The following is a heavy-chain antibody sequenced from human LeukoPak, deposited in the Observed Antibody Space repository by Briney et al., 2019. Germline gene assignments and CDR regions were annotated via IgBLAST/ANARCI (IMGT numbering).Heavy chain of an antibody. CDR3: ARPGSGTIGIDY. V-gene: IGHV5-51*01. Sequence: GESLKISFKGSGXSFTTYCIGWVRQMPGKGLEWMGIIYPGDSDTRYSPSFQGQVTISADRSISTAYLQWTSLKASDTAMYYCARPGSGTIGIDYWGQGTLVTVSS. CDR1: GXSFTTYC. D-gene: IGHD3-10*01. J-gene: IGHJ4*02. CDR2: IYPGDSDT.